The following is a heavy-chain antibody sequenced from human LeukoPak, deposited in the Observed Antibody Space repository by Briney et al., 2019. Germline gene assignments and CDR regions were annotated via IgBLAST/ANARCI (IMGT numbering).Heavy chain of an antibody. D-gene: IGHD3-10*01. CDR1: GFTFSTYA. CDR2: ISGSTGRT. J-gene: IGHJ6*03. Sequence: GGSLRLSCAASGFTFSTYAMSRVRQAPGKGLEWVSAISGSTGRTYYADSVKGRFTISRDNSKNTLYLQMNSLRAEDTAVYYCAKIGYSGSGVGYYMDVWGKGTTVTISS. CDR3: AKIGYSGSGVGYYMDV. V-gene: IGHV3-23*01.